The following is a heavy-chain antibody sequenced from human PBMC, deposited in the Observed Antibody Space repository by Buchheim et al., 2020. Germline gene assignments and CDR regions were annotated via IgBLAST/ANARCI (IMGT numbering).Heavy chain of an antibody. D-gene: IGHD2-15*01. CDR2: IYYSGST. CDR1: GGSISSGGYY. Sequence: QVQLQESGPGLVKPSQTLSLTCTVSGGSISSGGYYWSWIRLHPGKGLEWIGYIYYSGSTYYNPSLKSRVTISVDTSKKQFSLKLSSVTAADTAVYYCARYCSGGSCYWKWFDPWGQGTL. V-gene: IGHV4-31*03. CDR3: ARYCSGGSCYWKWFDP. J-gene: IGHJ5*02.